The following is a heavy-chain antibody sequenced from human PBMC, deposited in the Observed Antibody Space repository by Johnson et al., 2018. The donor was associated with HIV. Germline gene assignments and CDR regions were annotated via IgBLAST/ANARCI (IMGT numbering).Heavy chain of an antibody. Sequence: VQLVESGGGLVKPGGSLRLSCAASGFTFSNAWMSWVRQAPGKGLEWVGRIKSKTDGGTTDYAAPVKGRFTISRDDSKNTLSLQMNSLRAEDTALYYCAKDIGWELQSAFDIWGQGTMVTVSS. D-gene: IGHD1-26*01. CDR3: AKDIGWELQSAFDI. CDR2: IKSKTDGGTT. V-gene: IGHV3-15*05. J-gene: IGHJ3*02. CDR1: GFTFSNAW.